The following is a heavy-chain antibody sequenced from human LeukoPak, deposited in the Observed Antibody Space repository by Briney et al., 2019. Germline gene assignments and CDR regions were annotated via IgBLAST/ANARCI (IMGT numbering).Heavy chain of an antibody. CDR1: GGTFSSYA. D-gene: IGHD1-26*01. V-gene: IGHV1-69*13. CDR2: IIPIFGTA. J-gene: IGHJ5*02. Sequence: GASVKVSCKASGGTFSSYAISWVRQAPGQGLEWMGGIIPIFGTANYAQKFQGRVTITADESTSTAYMELSSLRSEDTAVYYCARDRARGSPYHNWFDPWGQGTLVTVSS. CDR3: ARDRARGSPYHNWFDP.